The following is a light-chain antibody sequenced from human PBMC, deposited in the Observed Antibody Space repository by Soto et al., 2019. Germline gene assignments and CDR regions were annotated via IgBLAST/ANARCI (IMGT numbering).Light chain of an antibody. Sequence: EIVMTQSPATLSVSPGERATLSCRASQSVIGNLAWYQQKPGQAPRLLIYGASTRATGIPARFSGSGSGTEFTLTISGLQSEDFAVYYCQQYNNWPQTFGQGTKVEIK. CDR2: GAS. V-gene: IGKV3-15*01. CDR1: QSVIGN. CDR3: QQYNNWPQT. J-gene: IGKJ1*01.